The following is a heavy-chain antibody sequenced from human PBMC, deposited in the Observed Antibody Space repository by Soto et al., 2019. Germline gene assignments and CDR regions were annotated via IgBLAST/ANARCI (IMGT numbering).Heavy chain of an antibody. V-gene: IGHV4-31*03. CDR2: IYYSGST. CDR1: GGSISSGGYY. D-gene: IGHD2-2*01. J-gene: IGHJ3*02. Sequence: SETLSLTCTVSGGSISSGGYYWSWIRQHPGKGLEWIGYIYYSGSTYYNPSLKSRVTISVDTSKNQFSLKLSSVTAADTAVYYCAIQGYCSSTSCPGAFDIWGKGQWSPSPQ. CDR3: AIQGYCSSTSCPGAFDI.